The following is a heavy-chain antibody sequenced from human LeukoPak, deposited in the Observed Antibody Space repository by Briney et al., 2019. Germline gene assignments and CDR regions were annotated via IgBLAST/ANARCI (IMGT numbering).Heavy chain of an antibody. V-gene: IGHV4-59*01. CDR3: ARTYPGSGWSVFDY. D-gene: IGHD6-19*01. J-gene: IGHJ4*02. CDR2: IYYSGST. CDR1: GGSISSYY. Sequence: PSETLSLTCTVSGGSISSYYWSWIRQPPGKGLEWIGYIYYSGSTNYNPSLKSRVTISVDTSKNQFSLKLSSVTAAVTAVYYCARTYPGSGWSVFDYWGQGTLVTVSS.